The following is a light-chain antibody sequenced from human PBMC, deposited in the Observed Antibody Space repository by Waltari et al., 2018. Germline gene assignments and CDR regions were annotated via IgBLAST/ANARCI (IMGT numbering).Light chain of an antibody. J-gene: IGKJ4*01. V-gene: IGKV1-5*01. CDR3: QHFNSYPLT. CDR1: QSIRGW. Sequence: DIQMTQSPSTLSASVGDRVTITCRGSQSIRGWLAWYQQKAGKAPKLLIYDASTLESGVPSRFSGSGSGTEFTLTISSLQPDDFATYYCQHFNSYPLTFGGGTKVEI. CDR2: DAS.